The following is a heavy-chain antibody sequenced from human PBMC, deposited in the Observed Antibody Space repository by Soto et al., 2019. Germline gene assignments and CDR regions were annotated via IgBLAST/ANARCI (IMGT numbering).Heavy chain of an antibody. CDR1: GFTFNIFP. V-gene: IGHV3-23*01. Sequence: GGSLRLSCAASGFTFNIFPMTWVRQAPGKGLEWVSGIAGSGGNTYHADSVKGRFTISRDNSKNTVYLQMDSLRVEDTAVYYCANSYYYDSSGYYPFEYWGQGALVTVSS. D-gene: IGHD3-22*01. CDR3: ANSYYYDSSGYYPFEY. J-gene: IGHJ4*02. CDR2: IAGSGGNT.